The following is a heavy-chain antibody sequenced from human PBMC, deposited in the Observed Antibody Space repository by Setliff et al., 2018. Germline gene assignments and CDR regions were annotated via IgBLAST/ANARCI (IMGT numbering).Heavy chain of an antibody. D-gene: IGHD2-2*01. V-gene: IGHV3-74*01. CDR1: ASTFSNYW. Sequence: GESLKISCKDSASTFSNYWIVWVRQAPGKGLVWVSRINSDGSSTSYADSVKGRFTISRDNSKNTLYLQMNSLRAEDTAVYYCARDQLLNYWGQGTLVTVSS. J-gene: IGHJ4*02. CDR2: INSDGSST. CDR3: ARDQLLNY.